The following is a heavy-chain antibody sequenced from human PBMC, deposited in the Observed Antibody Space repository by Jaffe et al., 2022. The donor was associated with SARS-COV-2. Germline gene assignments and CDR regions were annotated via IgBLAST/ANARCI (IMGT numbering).Heavy chain of an antibody. V-gene: IGHV4-39*01. CDR1: GGSISMTNYY. CDR2: IYYTGVT. CDR3: ARHLAYNWFDP. D-gene: IGHD3-3*02. Sequence: HLQLQESGPGLVKPSETLSLTCSVSGGSISMTNYYWDWIRQTPGKGLEWIGNIYYTGVTDYNPSLKSRVTMSVDTSKNQFSLKLSSVTAADSAVYYCARHLAYNWFDPWGQGTLVTVSS. J-gene: IGHJ5*02.